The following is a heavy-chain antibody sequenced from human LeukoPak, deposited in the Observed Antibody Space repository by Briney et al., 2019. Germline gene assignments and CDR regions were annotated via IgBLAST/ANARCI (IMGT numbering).Heavy chain of an antibody. J-gene: IGHJ6*03. CDR1: GGSISSSSYY. V-gene: IGHV4-39*07. Sequence: SETLSLTCTVSGGSISSSSYYWGWIRQPPGKGLEWIGSIYYSGSTYYNQSLKSRVTISVDTSKNQFSLKLSSVTAADTAVYYCARLRPYSSSWYRVPPRYYYMDVWGKGTTVTISS. CDR2: IYYSGST. CDR3: ARLRPYSSSWYRVPPRYYYMDV. D-gene: IGHD6-13*01.